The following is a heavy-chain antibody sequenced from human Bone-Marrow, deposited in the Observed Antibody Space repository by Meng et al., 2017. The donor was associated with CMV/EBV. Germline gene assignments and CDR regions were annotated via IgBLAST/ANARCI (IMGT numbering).Heavy chain of an antibody. Sequence: GESLKISCVVSGFTFSNAFMSWVRQAPGQGLEWVATIWPDGRTIRYLDSVRGRFIISRDNAKNSLSLQMNSLRAEDTAVYFCAKLLGQVTTYDFWGQGARATVSS. J-gene: IGHJ4*02. CDR2: IWPDGRTI. D-gene: IGHD4-17*01. CDR1: GFTFSNAF. V-gene: IGHV3-7*01. CDR3: AKLLGQVTTYDF.